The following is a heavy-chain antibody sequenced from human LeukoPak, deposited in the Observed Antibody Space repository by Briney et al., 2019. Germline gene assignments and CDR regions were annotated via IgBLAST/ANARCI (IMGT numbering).Heavy chain of an antibody. Sequence: GGSLRLSCAASGFTFSSYGMSWGRQATGKGLEWVSAISGSGGSTYYADSVKGRFTISRDNSKNTLYLQMNSLRAEDTAVYYCAKGHSVVTDYWGQGTLVTVSS. V-gene: IGHV3-23*01. CDR3: AKGHSVVTDY. D-gene: IGHD4-23*01. CDR1: GFTFSSYG. J-gene: IGHJ4*02. CDR2: ISGSGGST.